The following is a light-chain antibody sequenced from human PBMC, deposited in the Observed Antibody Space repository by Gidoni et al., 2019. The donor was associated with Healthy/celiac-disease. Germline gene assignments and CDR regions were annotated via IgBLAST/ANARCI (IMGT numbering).Light chain of an antibody. CDR1: SSDVGGYNY. V-gene: IGLV2-8*01. J-gene: IGLJ2*01. CDR3: SSYAGSNNVV. Sequence: QSALTQPPSASGSPAQSVTLSCTGTSSDVGGYNYVYWYQQPPGKAPKLMIYEVSKRPSGVPDRVSGSKSGNTASLTVAGLQAEDEDDYYCSSYAGSNNVVFGGGTKLTVL. CDR2: EVS.